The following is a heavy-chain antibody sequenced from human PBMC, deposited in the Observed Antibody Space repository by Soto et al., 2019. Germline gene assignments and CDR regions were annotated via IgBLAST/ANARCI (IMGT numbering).Heavy chain of an antibody. D-gene: IGHD3-10*01. V-gene: IGHV4-39*01. J-gene: IGHJ4*02. CDR3: ARLSYYGSGSFDY. CDR2: IYYSGST. Sequence: SETLSLTCTVSGGSISSSSYYWGWIRQPPGKGLEWIGSIYYSGSTYYNPSLKSRVTISVDTSKNQFSLKRSSVTAADTAVYYCARLSYYGSGSFDYWGQGTLVTVSS. CDR1: GGSISSSSYY.